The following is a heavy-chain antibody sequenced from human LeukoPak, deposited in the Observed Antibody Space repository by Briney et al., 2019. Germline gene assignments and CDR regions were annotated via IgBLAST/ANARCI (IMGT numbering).Heavy chain of an antibody. CDR1: GGSFSGYY. V-gene: IGHV4-34*01. J-gene: IGHJ6*03. CDR3: ARDRIFPLYYMDV. D-gene: IGHD3-3*01. CDR2: INHSGST. Sequence: PSETLSLTCAVYGGSFSGYYWSWIRQPPGKGLEWIGEINHSGSTNYNPSLKSRVTISVDTSKNQFSLKLSSVTAADTAVYYCARDRIFPLYYMDVWGKETTVTVSS.